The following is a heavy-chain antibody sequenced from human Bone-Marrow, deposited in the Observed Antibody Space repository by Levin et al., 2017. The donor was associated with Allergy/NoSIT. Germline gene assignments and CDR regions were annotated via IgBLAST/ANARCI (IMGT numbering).Heavy chain of an antibody. J-gene: IGHJ4*02. CDR3: ARVNRGGLYPRFDS. V-gene: IGHV3-69-1*01. Sequence: LSLTCAASGFTFSDSSLIWVRQTPGKGLEWISYISDTGTIYYADSLQGRFTISRDNAENSLYLHMNTLRVEDTAVYYCARVNRGGLYPRFDSWGPGALVTVSS. D-gene: IGHD3-10*01. CDR1: GFTFSDSS. CDR2: ISDTGTI.